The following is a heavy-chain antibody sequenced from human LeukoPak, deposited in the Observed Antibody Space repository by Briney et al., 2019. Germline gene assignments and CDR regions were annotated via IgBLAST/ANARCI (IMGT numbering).Heavy chain of an antibody. V-gene: IGHV1-24*01. J-gene: IGHJ5*02. D-gene: IGHD4-11*01. CDR2: VHPDDGQR. CDR1: AYTLKELR. Sequence: GAPVTVSSTFSAYTLKELRIQKVRQSRGKAHQWMGGVHPDDGQRVYAQKFQGRATMTEDTSTNTAYMELSRLRSEDTAVYFCSAVSGHYTLLDAWGQGALVTVST. CDR3: SAVSGHYTLLDA.